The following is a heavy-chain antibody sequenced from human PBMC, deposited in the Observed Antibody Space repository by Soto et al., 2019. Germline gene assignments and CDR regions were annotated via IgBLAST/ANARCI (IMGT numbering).Heavy chain of an antibody. V-gene: IGHV4-59*02. CDR3: ARLGHVYYYDSSDYLEYLQH. Sequence: VSGGRWSVIRKPPGKGLEWIGYIYYSGSTNYNPSLKSRVTISVDTSKNQFSLKLSSVTAADTAVYYCARLGHVYYYDSSDYLEYLQHWGQGTLLTVSS. CDR1: VSGGR. D-gene: IGHD3-22*01. CDR2: IYYSGST. J-gene: IGHJ1*01.